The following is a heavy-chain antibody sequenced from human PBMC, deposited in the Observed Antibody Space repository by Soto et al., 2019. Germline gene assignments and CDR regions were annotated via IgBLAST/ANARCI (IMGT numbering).Heavy chain of an antibody. CDR1: GYTFTSYG. J-gene: IGHJ4*02. V-gene: IGHV1-18*01. CDR2: ISAYNGNT. CDR3: ARATSIAAAGTQPVDY. D-gene: IGHD6-13*01. Sequence: ASVKVSCKASGYTFTSYGISWVRQAPGQGLEWMGWISAYNGNTNYAQKLQGRVTMTTDTSTSTAYMELRSLRSDDTAVYYCARATSIAAAGTQPVDYWGQGTLVTVSS.